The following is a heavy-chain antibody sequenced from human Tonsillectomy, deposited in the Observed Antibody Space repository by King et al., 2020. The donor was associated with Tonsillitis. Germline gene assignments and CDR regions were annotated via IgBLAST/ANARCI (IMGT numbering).Heavy chain of an antibody. V-gene: IGHV3-33*08. CDR2: IWYDESIK. CDR3: ASEVALRAGFDP. D-gene: IGHD5-12*01. CDR1: GFTFSNYG. J-gene: IGHJ5*02. Sequence: QLVQSGGGVVQPGRSLRLSCAASGFTFSNYGMHWVRQAPGKGLEWVAVIWYDESIKYYVDSVKGRFTISRDNSKNTLYLQMNSLRADDTAVCYCASEVALRAGFDPWGQGTQVTVSS.